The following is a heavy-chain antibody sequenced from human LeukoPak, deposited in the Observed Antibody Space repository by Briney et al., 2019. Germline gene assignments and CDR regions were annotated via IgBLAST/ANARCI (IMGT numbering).Heavy chain of an antibody. V-gene: IGHV3-74*01. CDR3: ARDASVGSYDSSGFFGY. CDR2: INTDGRST. Sequence: GGSLRLSCAASGFTFSSSWMHWVRQAPGKGLIWVSRINTDGRSTSYADSVKGRFTISRDNAKNTLYLQMNSLRAEDTAVYYCARDASVGSYDSSGFFGYWGQGTLVTVSS. J-gene: IGHJ4*02. D-gene: IGHD3-22*01. CDR1: GFTFSSSW.